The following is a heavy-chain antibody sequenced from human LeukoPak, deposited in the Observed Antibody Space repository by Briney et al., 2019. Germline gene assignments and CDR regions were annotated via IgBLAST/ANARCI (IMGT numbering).Heavy chain of an antibody. V-gene: IGHV4-34*01. J-gene: IGHJ3*02. D-gene: IGHD2-2*01. Sequence: SETLSLTCAVYGGSFSGYYWSWIRQPPGKGLEWIGEINHSGSTNYNPSLTSRVTISVDTSKNQFSLKLSSVSAADTAVYYCASRYCSSTSCYHSGHAFDIWGQGTMVTVSS. CDR2: INHSGST. CDR3: ASRYCSSTSCYHSGHAFDI. CDR1: GGSFSGYY.